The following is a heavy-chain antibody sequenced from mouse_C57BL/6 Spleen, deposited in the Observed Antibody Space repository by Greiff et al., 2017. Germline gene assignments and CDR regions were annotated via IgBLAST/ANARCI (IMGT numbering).Heavy chain of an antibody. J-gene: IGHJ2*01. Sequence: VQLKQSGPELVKPGASVKISCKASGYSFTGYYMNWVKQSPEKSLEWIGEINPSTGGTTYNQKFKSKATLTVDKSSSTAYMQLKSLTSEDSAVYYCARGGLLLLPYYFDYWGQGTTLTVSS. CDR3: ARGGLLLLPYYFDY. CDR2: INPSTGGT. CDR1: GYSFTGYY. V-gene: IGHV1-42*01. D-gene: IGHD1-1*01.